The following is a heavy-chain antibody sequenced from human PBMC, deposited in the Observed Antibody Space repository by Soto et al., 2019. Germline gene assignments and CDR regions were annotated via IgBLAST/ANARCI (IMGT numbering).Heavy chain of an antibody. Sequence: EVHLVESGGGLVKPGGSLRLSCVASGFTFSDSWMSWVRQAPGKGLEWVARILSETDGGTIDYAAPVEDRFTISRDDSKNMLYLQMNRLKTEDTAVYFCTAYDHIWGTYRYRWAYWGQGTLVTVSS. CDR1: GFTFSDSW. CDR3: TAYDHIWGTYRYRWAY. D-gene: IGHD3-16*02. J-gene: IGHJ4*02. V-gene: IGHV3-15*05. CDR2: ILSETDGGTI.